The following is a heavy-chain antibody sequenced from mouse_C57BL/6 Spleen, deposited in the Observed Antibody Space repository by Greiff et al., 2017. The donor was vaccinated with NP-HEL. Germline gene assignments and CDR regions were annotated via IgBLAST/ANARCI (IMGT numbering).Heavy chain of an antibody. D-gene: IGHD2-14*01. V-gene: IGHV1-22*01. CDR2: INPNNGGT. Sequence: EVQLQQSGPELVKPGASVKMSCKASGYTFTDYNMHWVKQSHGKSLEWIGYINPNNGGTSYNQKFKGKATLTVNKSSSTAYMELRSLTSEDSAVYYCARSGYDEAWFAYWGQGTLVTVSA. CDR3: ARSGYDEAWFAY. J-gene: IGHJ3*01. CDR1: GYTFTDYN.